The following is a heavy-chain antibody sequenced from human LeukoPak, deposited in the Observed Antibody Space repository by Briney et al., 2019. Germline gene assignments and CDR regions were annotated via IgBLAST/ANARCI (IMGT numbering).Heavy chain of an antibody. CDR1: GGTFSSYA. CDR2: MNPNSGNT. V-gene: IGHV1-8*02. J-gene: IGHJ4*02. CDR3: ARGPFFGEFDFDY. Sequence: ASVKVSCKASGGTFSSYAINWVRQATGQGLEWMGWMNPNSGNTGYAQKFQGRVTMTRNTSISTAYMELSSLRSEDTAVYYCARGPFFGEFDFDYWGQGTLVTVSS. D-gene: IGHD3-10*01.